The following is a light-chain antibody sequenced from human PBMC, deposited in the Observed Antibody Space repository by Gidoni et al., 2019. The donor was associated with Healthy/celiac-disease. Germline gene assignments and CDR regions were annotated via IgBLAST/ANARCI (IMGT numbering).Light chain of an antibody. CDR1: QSVSSY. CDR3: QQRRA. V-gene: IGKV3-11*01. J-gene: IGKJ1*01. Sequence: EIVWTQSPATLSLSPGEKATLSCRASQSVSSYLAWYQQKPGQAPRLLIYDASNRATGTPARCSGSGSGTDFTLTISSLEPEDFAVYYCQQRRAFGQGTKVEIK. CDR2: DAS.